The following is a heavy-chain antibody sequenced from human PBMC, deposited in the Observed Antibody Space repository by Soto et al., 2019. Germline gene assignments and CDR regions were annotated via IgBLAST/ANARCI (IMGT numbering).Heavy chain of an antibody. J-gene: IGHJ4*02. D-gene: IGHD5-18*01. Sequence: SETLSLTCTVSGGSLSSGDYYWSWIRQPPGKGLEWIGYVYYSGSTYYNPSLKSRVTISVDTSKNQFSLKLSSVTAADTAVYYSASNSYGYTLYDYWGEGTLVTVS. V-gene: IGHV4-30-4*01. CDR3: ASNSYGYTLYDY. CDR1: GGSLSSGDYY. CDR2: VYYSGST.